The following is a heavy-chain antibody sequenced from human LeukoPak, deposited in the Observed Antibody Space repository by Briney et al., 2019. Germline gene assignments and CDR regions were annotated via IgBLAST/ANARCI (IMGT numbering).Heavy chain of an antibody. J-gene: IGHJ4*02. V-gene: IGHV3-15*01. D-gene: IGHD2/OR15-2a*01. CDR2: IKSKTNRGTT. CDR1: GFAFNNAW. CDR3: TSDDPVNRS. Sequence: PGGSLRLSCAASGFAFNNAWMSWVRQAPGKGLEWVGRIKSKTNRGTTDYAAPVKGRFAISRDDSKNMLFLQMNTLKTKDTAVYYCTSDDPVNRSWGKGTLVTVSS.